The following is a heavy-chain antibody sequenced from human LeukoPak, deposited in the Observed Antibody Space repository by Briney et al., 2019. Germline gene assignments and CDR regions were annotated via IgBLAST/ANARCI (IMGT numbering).Heavy chain of an antibody. D-gene: IGHD2-21*01. CDR2: IYTSGST. V-gene: IGHV4-4*07. Sequence: SETLSLTCTVSGGSISSYYWSWIRQPAGKGLEWIGRIYTSGSTNYNPSLKSRVTMSVDTSKNQFSLKLSSVTAADTAVYYCARHDIVGSSAWIDVFDFWGQGTMVTVSS. J-gene: IGHJ3*01. CDR1: GGSISSYY. CDR3: ARHDIVGSSAWIDVFDF.